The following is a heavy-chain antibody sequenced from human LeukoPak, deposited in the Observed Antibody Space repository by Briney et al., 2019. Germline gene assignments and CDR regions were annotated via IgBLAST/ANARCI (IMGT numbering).Heavy chain of an antibody. Sequence: SETLSLTCTVSGGSISSGGYYWSWIRQHPGKGLEWIVYIYYSGSTYYNPSLKSRVTISVDTSKNQFSLKLSSVTAADTAVYYCARIRYSSGLYYYYYYGMDVWGQGTTVTVSS. CDR1: GGSISSGGYY. V-gene: IGHV4-31*03. D-gene: IGHD6-19*01. CDR2: IYYSGST. CDR3: ARIRYSSGLYYYYYYGMDV. J-gene: IGHJ6*02.